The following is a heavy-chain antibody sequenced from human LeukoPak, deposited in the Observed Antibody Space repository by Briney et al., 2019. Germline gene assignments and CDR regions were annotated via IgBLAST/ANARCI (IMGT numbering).Heavy chain of an antibody. V-gene: IGHV4-39*07. CDR1: GGSISSSSYY. CDR2: IYYSGST. J-gene: IGHJ4*02. D-gene: IGHD5-18*01. Sequence: SETLSLTCTVSGGSISSSSYYWGWIRQPPGKGLEWIGSIYYSGSTYYNPSLRSRVTISVDMSKNQFSLNLASVTAADTAVYYCARDQGYTYGQTHYFDFWGQGILVTVSS. CDR3: ARDQGYTYGQTHYFDF.